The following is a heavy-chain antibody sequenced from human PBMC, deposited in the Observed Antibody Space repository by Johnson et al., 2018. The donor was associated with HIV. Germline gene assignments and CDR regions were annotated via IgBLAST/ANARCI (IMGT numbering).Heavy chain of an antibody. CDR3: AKVAVATAAGGVALDI. CDR1: GFTFDDYA. D-gene: IGHD6-13*01. J-gene: IGHJ3*02. CDR2: ISWDGGST. V-gene: IGHV3-43D*03. Sequence: VQLVESGGVVVQPGGSLRLSCAASGFTFDDYAMHWVRQAPGKGLEWVSFISWDGGSTYYADSVKGRFTISRDNSKNSLYLQMNSLRAEDTAVYYCAKVAVATAAGGVALDIWGPGTMVTVSS.